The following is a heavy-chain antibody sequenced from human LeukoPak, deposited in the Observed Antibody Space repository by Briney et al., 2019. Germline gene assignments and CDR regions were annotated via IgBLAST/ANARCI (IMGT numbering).Heavy chain of an antibody. CDR1: GGSFSGYY. D-gene: IGHD1-14*01. V-gene: IGHV4-34*01. CDR2: INHSGST. CDR3: ARVGPEGWFDP. Sequence: PSETLSLTCAVYGGSFSGYYWSWIRQPPGKGLEWIGEINHSGSTNYNPSLKSRVTISVDTSKNQFSLKLSSVAAADTAVYYCARVGPEGWFDPWGQGTLVTVSS. J-gene: IGHJ5*02.